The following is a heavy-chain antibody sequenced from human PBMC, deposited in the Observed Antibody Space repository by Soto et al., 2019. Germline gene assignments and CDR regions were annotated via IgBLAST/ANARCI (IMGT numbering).Heavy chain of an antibody. V-gene: IGHV1-46*01. Sequence: QVQLVQSGAEVKKPGASVKVSCKASGYTFTSYYMNWVRQAPGQGLEWMGIINPSGGSTSYAQKYQGRVTKTTDPSKSTDDVDLNSLRCENTAVYYCARDHYYYDISGYYALDAFDIWGQGTMVTVPS. CDR1: GYTFTSYY. D-gene: IGHD3-22*01. CDR3: ARDHYYYDISGYYALDAFDI. J-gene: IGHJ3*02. CDR2: INPSGGST.